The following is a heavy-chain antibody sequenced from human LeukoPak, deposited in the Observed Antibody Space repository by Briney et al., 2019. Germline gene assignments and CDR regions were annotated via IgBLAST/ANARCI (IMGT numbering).Heavy chain of an antibody. D-gene: IGHD1-26*01. CDR1: GGSISSYY. CDR2: IYYSGST. Sequence: SETLSLTCTVSGGSISSYYWSWIRQPPGKGLEWIGYIYYSGSTNYNPSLKSRVTISVDTSKNQFSLKQSSVTAADTAVYYCARAPPEWELLFDYWGQGTLVTVSS. V-gene: IGHV4-59*01. J-gene: IGHJ4*02. CDR3: ARAPPEWELLFDY.